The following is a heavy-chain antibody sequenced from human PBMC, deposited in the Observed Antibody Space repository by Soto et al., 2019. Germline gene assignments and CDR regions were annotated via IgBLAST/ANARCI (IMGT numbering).Heavy chain of an antibody. V-gene: IGHV3-23*01. J-gene: IGHJ4*02. Sequence: QPGGSLRLSCAASGFSFSSYDMTWVRQAPGQGLEWVSSLSVTGGGPYYADSVRGRFTMSRDNSKNTLALEMSGLRADDSAVYYCAKGRETTTSAKFSFDNWGQGTLVTVSS. CDR3: AKGRETTTSAKFSFDN. CDR2: LSVTGGGP. CDR1: GFSFSSYD. D-gene: IGHD1-26*01.